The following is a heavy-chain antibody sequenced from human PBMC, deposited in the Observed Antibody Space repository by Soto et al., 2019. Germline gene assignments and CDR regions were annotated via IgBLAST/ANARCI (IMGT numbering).Heavy chain of an antibody. CDR2: IYYSGST. J-gene: IGHJ5*02. CDR3: ARCHGITGTTQGNWFDP. Sequence: SETLSVTCTVSGGSISSYYWSWIRQPPGKGLEWIGYIYYSGSTNYNPSLKSRVTISVDTSKNQFSLKLSSVTAADTAVYYCARCHGITGTTQGNWFDPWGQGTLVTVSS. D-gene: IGHD1-7*01. CDR1: GGSISSYY. V-gene: IGHV4-59*01.